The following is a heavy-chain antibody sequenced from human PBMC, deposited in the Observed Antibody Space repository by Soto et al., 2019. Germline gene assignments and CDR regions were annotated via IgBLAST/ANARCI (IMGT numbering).Heavy chain of an antibody. CDR2: ISGSGGST. V-gene: IGHV3-23*01. Sequence: GGSLRLSCAASGFTFSSYAMSWVRQAPGKGLEWVSAISGSGGSTYYADSVKGRFTISRDNSKNTLYLQMNSLRAEDTAVYYRAKDNIAARPGVTWFDPWGQGTLVTVSS. CDR3: AKDNIAARPGVTWFDP. J-gene: IGHJ5*02. CDR1: GFTFSSYA. D-gene: IGHD6-6*01.